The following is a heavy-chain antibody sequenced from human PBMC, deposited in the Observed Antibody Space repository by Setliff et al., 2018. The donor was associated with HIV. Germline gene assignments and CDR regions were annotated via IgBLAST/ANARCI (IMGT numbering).Heavy chain of an antibody. CDR1: GFTFTNAW. J-gene: IGHJ4*02. CDR2: IKSKTDGGTT. V-gene: IGHV3-15*07. D-gene: IGHD6-19*01. Sequence: LRLSCAASGFTFTNAWMNWVRQAPGKGLEWVGRIKSKTDGGTTEHAAPVKGRFTISGDESKNTLYLQMNSLRAEDTAVYYCARGFSSGWYGFDYWGQGTLVTVSS. CDR3: ARGFSSGWYGFDY.